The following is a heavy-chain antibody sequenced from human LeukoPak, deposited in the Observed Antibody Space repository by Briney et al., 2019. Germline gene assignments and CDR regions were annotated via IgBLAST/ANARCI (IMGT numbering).Heavy chain of an antibody. J-gene: IGHJ6*03. CDR2: ISSSSSYI. D-gene: IGHD6-13*01. CDR1: GFTFRSYS. CDR3: AREPHSSSPDYMDV. Sequence: GGSLRLSCAASGFTFRSYSMNWVRQAPGKGLEWVSSISSSSSYIYYADSVKGRFTISRDNAKNSLYLQMNSLRAEDTAVYYCAREPHSSSPDYMDVWGKGTTVTVSS. V-gene: IGHV3-21*01.